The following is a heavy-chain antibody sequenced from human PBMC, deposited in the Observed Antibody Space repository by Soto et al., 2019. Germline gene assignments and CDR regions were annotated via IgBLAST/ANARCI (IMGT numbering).Heavy chain of an antibody. CDR3: AHKGGRGAGMDV. V-gene: IGHV2-5*02. D-gene: IGHD2-15*01. CDR2: IYWDGDE. Sequence: QITLKESGPTLVKPTQTLTLTCTFSGFSLSTSGVGVVWIRQPPGKALEWLALIYWDGDERYSPFLNSRLTITKDTSKNQVALTMTNMDPVDTGTYYCAHKGGRGAGMDVWGQGTTVTVSS. CDR1: GFSLSTSGVG. J-gene: IGHJ6*02.